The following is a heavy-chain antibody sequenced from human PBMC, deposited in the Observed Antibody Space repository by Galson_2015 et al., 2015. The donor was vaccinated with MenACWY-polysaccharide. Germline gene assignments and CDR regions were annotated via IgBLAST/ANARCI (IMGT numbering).Heavy chain of an antibody. CDR1: GFTFSSYL. CDR3: ALYNWNDKGGARDI. J-gene: IGHJ3*02. V-gene: IGHV3-48*01. CDR2: IGTSSSTI. Sequence: SLRLSCAVSGFTFSSYLMTWVRQAPGKGLEWVSYIGTSSSTISYADSVKGRFTISRDNAENSLYLQMNSLRVEDTAVYYCALYNWNDKGGARDIWGRGTM. D-gene: IGHD1-1*01.